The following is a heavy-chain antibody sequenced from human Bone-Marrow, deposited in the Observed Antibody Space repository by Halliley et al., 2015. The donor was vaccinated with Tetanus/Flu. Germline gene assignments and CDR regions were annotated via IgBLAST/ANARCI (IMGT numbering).Heavy chain of an antibody. CDR3: ASTASGVYYYGVDV. D-gene: IGHD2-15*01. CDR2: ISSSSSTI. CDR1: GFTFSDYY. Sequence: SLRLSCAASGFTFSDYYMSWIRQAPGKGLEWISYISSSSSTIYYADSVRGRFTISRDNAKNSLYLQMNSLRVDDTAVYYCASTASGVYYYGVDVWGQGTTVAVSS. V-gene: IGHV3-11*01. J-gene: IGHJ6*02.